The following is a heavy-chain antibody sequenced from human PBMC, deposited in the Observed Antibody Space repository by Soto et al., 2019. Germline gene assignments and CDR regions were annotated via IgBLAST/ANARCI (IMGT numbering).Heavy chain of an antibody. CDR2: IKSKTDGGTT. Sequence: VQLVESGGGLVQPGGSLRLSCAASGFTFSNAWMNWVRQAPGKGLEWVGRIKSKTDGGTTDYAAPVEGRFTISRDNSKNTLYLQINSLKTEDTAVYYCTTGRMVYAPRWRYWGQGTLVTVSS. D-gene: IGHD2-8*01. J-gene: IGHJ4*02. CDR1: GFTFSNAW. V-gene: IGHV3-15*07. CDR3: TTGRMVYAPRWRY.